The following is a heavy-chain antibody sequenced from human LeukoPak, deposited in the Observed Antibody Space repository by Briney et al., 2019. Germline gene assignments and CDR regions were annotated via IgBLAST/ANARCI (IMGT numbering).Heavy chain of an antibody. CDR3: ARGTLLLQWLVPDSYFFDY. D-gene: IGHD6-19*01. V-gene: IGHV1-2*02. CDR1: GYTFTGYY. CDR2: INPNTGGT. Sequence: GASVKVSCKASGYTFTGYYMHWVRQAPGQGLEWMGWINPNTGGTNYAQKFQGRVTMTRDTSISTAYMELSRLRSDDTAVYYCARGTLLLQWLVPDSYFFDYWGQGTLVTVSS. J-gene: IGHJ4*02.